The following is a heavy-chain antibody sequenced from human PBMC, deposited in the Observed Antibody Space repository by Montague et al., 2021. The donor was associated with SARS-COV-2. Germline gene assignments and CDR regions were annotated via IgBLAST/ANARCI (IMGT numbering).Heavy chain of an antibody. V-gene: IGHV2-70*01. D-gene: IGHD3-16*01. CDR1: GFSLSTSGMC. J-gene: IGHJ4*02. CDR3: ATTIYDYVWGTRVEFNY. CDR2: IDWDDDK. Sequence: PALVKPTKTLTLTCTFSGFSLSTSGMCVSRIRQPPGKALEWLALIDWDDDKYYSTSLKTRLTISKDTSKNQVVLTMTNMDPVDTATYYCATTIYDYVWGTRVEFNYWGQGTLVTVSS.